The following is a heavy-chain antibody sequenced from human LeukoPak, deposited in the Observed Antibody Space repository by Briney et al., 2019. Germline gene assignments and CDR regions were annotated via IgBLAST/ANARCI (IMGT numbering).Heavy chain of an antibody. V-gene: IGHV4-59*01. CDR3: ASGNWNYYYFDY. D-gene: IGHD1-7*01. J-gene: IGHJ4*02. CDR2: IYYSGST. Sequence: PSETLSLTCTVFGGSISSYHWSWIRQPPGKGLEWIGYIYYSGSTNYNPSLKSRVTMSLDTSKNQFSLKLSSVTAADTAVYYCASGNWNYYYFDYWGQGTLVTVSS. CDR1: GGSISSYH.